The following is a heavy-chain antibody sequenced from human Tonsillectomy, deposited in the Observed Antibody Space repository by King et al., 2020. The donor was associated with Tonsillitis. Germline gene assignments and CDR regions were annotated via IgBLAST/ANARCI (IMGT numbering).Heavy chain of an antibody. CDR1: GFTFSSYG. J-gene: IGHJ4*02. V-gene: IGHV3-33*05. CDR3: ARDPLNDSSGYSSFDY. D-gene: IGHD3-22*01. Sequence: VQLVESGGGVVQPGRSLRLSCAASGFTFSSYGMHWVRQAPGKGLEWVAVISYDGSNKYYADSVKGRFTISRDNSKNTLYLQMNSLRAEDTAVYYCARDPLNDSSGYSSFDYWGQGTLVTVSS. CDR2: ISYDGSNK.